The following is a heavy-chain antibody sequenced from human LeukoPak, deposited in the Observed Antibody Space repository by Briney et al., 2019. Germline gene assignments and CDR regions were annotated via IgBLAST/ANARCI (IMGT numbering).Heavy chain of an antibody. CDR3: ARSRDGGYYYYYYMDV. CDR1: GGSISSSSYY. D-gene: IGHD2-21*02. V-gene: IGHV4-39*07. J-gene: IGHJ6*03. Sequence: SETLSLTCTVSGGSISSSSYYWGWIRQPPGKGLEWIGSIYYSGSTYYNPSLKSRVTISVDTSKNQFSLKLSSVTAADTAVYYCARSRDGGYYYYYYMDVWGKGTTVTVSS. CDR2: IYYSGST.